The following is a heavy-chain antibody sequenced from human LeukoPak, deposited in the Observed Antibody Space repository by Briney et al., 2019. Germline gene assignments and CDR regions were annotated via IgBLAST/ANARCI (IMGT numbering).Heavy chain of an antibody. CDR2: IYSSGST. V-gene: IGHV4-4*07. CDR1: GGSISSYY. CDR3: ARAGGPSSWYGGNWFDP. J-gene: IGHJ5*02. Sequence: SETLSLTCIVSGGSISSYYWSWIRQPAGKGLEWIGRIYSSGSTNYNPSLKSRVTMSVDTSKNQFSLKLSSVTDADTAVYYCARAGGPSSWYGGNWFDPWGQGTLVIVSS. D-gene: IGHD6-13*01.